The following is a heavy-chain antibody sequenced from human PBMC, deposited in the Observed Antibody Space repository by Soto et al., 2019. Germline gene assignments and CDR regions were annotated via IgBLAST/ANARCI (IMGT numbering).Heavy chain of an antibody. Sequence: ASVKVSCKASGYTFTSYGISWVRQAPGQGLEWMGWISAYNGNTNYAQKLQGRVTMTTDTSTSTAYMELRSLRSDDTAVYYCARTAHCSGGSCPRGVPVDAFDIWGQGTMVTVSS. CDR3: ARTAHCSGGSCPRGVPVDAFDI. V-gene: IGHV1-18*01. CDR2: ISAYNGNT. J-gene: IGHJ3*02. CDR1: GYTFTSYG. D-gene: IGHD2-15*01.